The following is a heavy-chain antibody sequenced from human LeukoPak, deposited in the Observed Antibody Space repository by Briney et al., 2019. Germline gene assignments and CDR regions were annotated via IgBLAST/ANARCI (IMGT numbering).Heavy chain of an antibody. CDR3: AKDGKNYFDY. J-gene: IGHJ4*02. CDR1: GFIFDDYA. Sequence: GGSLRLSCAASGFIFDDYAMHWVRQAPGKGLEWVSLITWNGGSTYYADSVKGRFTISRDNSKNSLYLQMNSLRAEDTALYYCAKDGKNYFDYWGQGTLVTVSS. CDR2: ITWNGGST. V-gene: IGHV3-43D*03.